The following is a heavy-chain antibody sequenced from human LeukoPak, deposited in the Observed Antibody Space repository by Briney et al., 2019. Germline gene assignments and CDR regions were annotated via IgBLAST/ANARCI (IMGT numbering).Heavy chain of an antibody. Sequence: SETLSLTCTVSGYSISSHYWSWIRQPPGKGLEWIGYIYYSGSSDYNPSLKSRVTISVDTSKNQFSLKLNSVTAADTAVYYCARQSNSGWYAVADWGQGTLVTVSS. D-gene: IGHD6-19*01. CDR1: GYSISSHY. CDR3: ARQSNSGWYAVAD. CDR2: IYYSGSS. V-gene: IGHV4-59*08. J-gene: IGHJ4*02.